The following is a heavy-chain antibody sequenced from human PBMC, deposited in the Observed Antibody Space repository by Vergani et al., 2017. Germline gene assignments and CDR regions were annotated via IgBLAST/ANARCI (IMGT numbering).Heavy chain of an antibody. Sequence: QVQLQESGPGLVKPSETLSLTCDVSNYSITTGFYWAWIRQPPGKGLEWIGSVFHSGNTYYNPSLESRVTISADPSKNQFSLQLTSVTAADTALYYCARPRVEGDYYYGMDVWGQGTTVTVSS. J-gene: IGHJ6*02. CDR3: ARPRVEGDYYYGMDV. CDR2: VFHSGNT. D-gene: IGHD3-10*01. CDR1: NYSITTGFY. V-gene: IGHV4-38-2*01.